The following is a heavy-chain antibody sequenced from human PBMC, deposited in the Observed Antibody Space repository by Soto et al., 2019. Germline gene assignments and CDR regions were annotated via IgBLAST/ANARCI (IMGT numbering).Heavy chain of an antibody. CDR2: IYYSGST. CDR3: AGGLWAHSTFDY. CDR1: GGSISSGDYY. J-gene: IGHJ4*02. V-gene: IGHV4-30-4*01. D-gene: IGHD2-21*01. Sequence: QVQLQESGPGLVKPSQTLSLTCTVSGGSISSGDYYWSWIRQPPGKGLEWIGYIYYSGSTYYNRSLKSRVTIPVGASNSQSSLKLSSVTAAATAVYYCAGGLWAHSTFDYWGQGTMVTVSS.